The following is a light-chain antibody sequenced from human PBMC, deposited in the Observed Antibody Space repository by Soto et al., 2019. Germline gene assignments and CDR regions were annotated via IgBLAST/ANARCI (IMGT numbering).Light chain of an antibody. CDR1: QGISSY. CDR2: AAS. CDR3: QQSYITPPLT. V-gene: IGKV1-8*01. Sequence: AIRMTQSPSSFSASTGDRVTITCRASQGISSYLALYQQKPGKAAKLLICAASTLQSGVPSRFSGSGSGTDFTLTISSLQPEDFATYYCQQSYITPPLTFGGGTKVDI. J-gene: IGKJ4*01.